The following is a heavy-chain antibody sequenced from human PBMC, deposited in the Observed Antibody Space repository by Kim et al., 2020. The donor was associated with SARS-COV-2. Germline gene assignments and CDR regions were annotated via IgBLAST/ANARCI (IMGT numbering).Heavy chain of an antibody. Sequence: SETLSLTCTVSGGSISSYYWSWIRQPPGKGLEWIGYIYYSGSTNYNPSLKSRVTISVDTSKNQFSLKLSSVTPADTAVYYCARERYYDSSGYTIDYWGQGTLVTVSS. CDR1: GGSISSYY. CDR3: ARERYYDSSGYTIDY. V-gene: IGHV4-59*13. J-gene: IGHJ4*02. D-gene: IGHD3-22*01. CDR2: IYYSGST.